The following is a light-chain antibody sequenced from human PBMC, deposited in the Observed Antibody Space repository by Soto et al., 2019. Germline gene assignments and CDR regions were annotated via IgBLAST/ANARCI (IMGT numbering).Light chain of an antibody. CDR2: AAS. Sequence: DIQMTQSPSSLSASVGDRVTITCRASQSISSYLNWYQQKPGKAPKLLIYAASSLQSGVPSRFSGSGSGTDFTLTISSLQPDDSATYFCQQSYSTPPWTFGQGTKVDIK. CDR1: QSISSY. J-gene: IGKJ1*01. V-gene: IGKV1-39*01. CDR3: QQSYSTPPWT.